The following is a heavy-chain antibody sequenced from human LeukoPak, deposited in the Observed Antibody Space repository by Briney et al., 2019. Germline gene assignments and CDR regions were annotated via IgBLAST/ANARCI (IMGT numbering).Heavy chain of an antibody. CDR3: ARDPTPLGY. CDR1: GNTFTGYY. CDR2: INPNSGGT. J-gene: IGHJ4*02. D-gene: IGHD7-27*01. V-gene: IGHV1-2*02. Sequence: ASVKVSCKASGNTFTGYYMHWVRQAPGQGLERMGWINPNSGGTNYAQKFQGRVTMTRDTSISTAYMELRSLRSDDTAVYYCARDPTPLGYWGQGTLVTVSS.